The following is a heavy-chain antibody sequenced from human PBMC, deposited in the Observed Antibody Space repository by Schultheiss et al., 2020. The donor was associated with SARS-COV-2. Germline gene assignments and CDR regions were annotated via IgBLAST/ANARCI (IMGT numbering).Heavy chain of an antibody. Sequence: GGSLRLSCAASGFPFSKYWMHWVRQVPGSGLVWVARSNEDGSWTNYADSVKGRFTISRDNGKNSLYLQMNSLRAEDTAVYYCARQALFLEWLYQYHNWFDPWGQGTLVTVSS. CDR2: SNEDGSWT. CDR3: ARQALFLEWLYQYHNWFDP. CDR1: GFPFSKYW. V-gene: IGHV3-74*01. D-gene: IGHD3-3*01. J-gene: IGHJ5*02.